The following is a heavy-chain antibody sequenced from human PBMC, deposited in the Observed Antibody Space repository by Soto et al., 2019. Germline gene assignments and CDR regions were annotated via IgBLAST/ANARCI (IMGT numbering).Heavy chain of an antibody. J-gene: IGHJ4*02. CDR1: GYTFTSYA. V-gene: IGHV1-3*01. CDR3: ANGGGSYYPFDY. Sequence: ASVKVSCKASGYTFTSYAMHWVRQAPGQRLEWMGWINAGNGNTKYSQKFQGRVTITRDTSAGTAYMELSSLRSEDTAVYYCANGGGSYYPFDYRGQGTLVTVSS. D-gene: IGHD1-26*01. CDR2: INAGNGNT.